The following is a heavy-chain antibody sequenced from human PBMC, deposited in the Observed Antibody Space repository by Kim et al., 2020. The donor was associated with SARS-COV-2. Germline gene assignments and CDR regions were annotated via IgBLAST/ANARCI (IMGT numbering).Heavy chain of an antibody. V-gene: IGHV4-34*01. CDR1: GGSFSGYY. D-gene: IGHD3-10*01. Sequence: SETLSLTCAVYGGSFSGYYWSWIRQPPGKGLEWIGEINHSGSTNYNPSLKSRVTISVDTSKNQFSLKLSSVTAADTAVYYCARGGGRITMVRGVINWFDPWGQGTLVTVSS. CDR2: INHSGST. J-gene: IGHJ5*02. CDR3: ARGGGRITMVRGVINWFDP.